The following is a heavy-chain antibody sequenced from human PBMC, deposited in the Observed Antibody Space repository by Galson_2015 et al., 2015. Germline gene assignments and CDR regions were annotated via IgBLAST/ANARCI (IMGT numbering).Heavy chain of an antibody. V-gene: IGHV3-23*01. CDR1: GFTFSSYA. Sequence: SLRLSCAASGFTFSSYAMSWVRQAPGKGLEWVSAISGSGGSTYYADSVKGRFTISRDNSKNTLYLQMNSLRAEDTAVYYCAKDSGWATHFDYWGQGTLVTVSS. CDR3: AKDSGWATHFDY. J-gene: IGHJ4*02. CDR2: ISGSGGST. D-gene: IGHD3-10*01.